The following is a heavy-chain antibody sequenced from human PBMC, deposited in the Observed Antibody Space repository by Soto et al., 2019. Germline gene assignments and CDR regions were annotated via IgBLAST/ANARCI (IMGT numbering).Heavy chain of an antibody. CDR1: GGSISSSSYY. J-gene: IGHJ4*02. CDR3: ARLHRAAAAVDY. D-gene: IGHD6-13*01. Sequence: PSETLSLTCTVSGGSISSSSYYWGWIRQPPGKGLEWIGSIYYSGSTYYNPSLKSRVTISVDTSKNQFSLKLSSVTAADTAVYYCARLHRAAAAVDYWGQGTLVTVSS. CDR2: IYYSGST. V-gene: IGHV4-39*01.